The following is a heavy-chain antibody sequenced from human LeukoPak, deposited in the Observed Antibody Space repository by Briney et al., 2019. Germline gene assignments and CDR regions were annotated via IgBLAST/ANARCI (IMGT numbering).Heavy chain of an antibody. CDR1: GFTFSSYT. J-gene: IGHJ3*02. D-gene: IGHD3-9*01. CDR2: ISSSGSTI. V-gene: IGHV3-48*04. Sequence: PGGSLRLSCAASGFTFSSYTMNWIRQAPGKGLEWVSYISSSGSTIYYADSVKGRFTISRDNAKNSLYLQMNSLRAEDTAVYYCARGYYDILTGYYGGGAFDIWGQGTMVTVSS. CDR3: ARGYYDILTGYYGGGAFDI.